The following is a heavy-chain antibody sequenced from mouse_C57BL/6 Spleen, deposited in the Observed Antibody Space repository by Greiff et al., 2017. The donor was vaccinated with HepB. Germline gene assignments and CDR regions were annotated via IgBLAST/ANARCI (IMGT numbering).Heavy chain of an antibody. CDR1: GIDFSRYW. J-gene: IGHJ4*01. V-gene: IGHV4-1*01. Sequence: EVKLLESGGGLVQPGGSLKLSCAASGIDFSRYWMSWVRRAPGKGLEWIGEINPDSSTINYAPSLKDKFIISRDNAKNTLYLQMSKVRSEDTALYYCARPAIYAPGYYAMDYWGQGTSVTVSS. D-gene: IGHD2-3*01. CDR2: INPDSSTI. CDR3: ARPAIYAPGYYAMDY.